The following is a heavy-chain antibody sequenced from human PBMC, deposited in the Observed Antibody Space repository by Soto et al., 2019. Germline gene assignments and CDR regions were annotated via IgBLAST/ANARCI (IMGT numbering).Heavy chain of an antibody. CDR3: ARGIVVVPAAIYYYYYYMDV. Sequence: ASVKVSGKASGYTFTSYAMHWVRQAPGQRLEWMGWINAGNGNTKYSQKFQGRVTITRDTSASTAYMELSSLRSEDTAVYYCARGIVVVPAAIYYYYYYMDVWGKGTTVTVSS. CDR1: GYTFTSYA. J-gene: IGHJ6*03. CDR2: INAGNGNT. D-gene: IGHD2-2*01. V-gene: IGHV1-3*01.